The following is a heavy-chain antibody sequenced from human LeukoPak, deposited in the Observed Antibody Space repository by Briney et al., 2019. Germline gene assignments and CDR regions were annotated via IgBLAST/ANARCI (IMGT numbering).Heavy chain of an antibody. CDR2: IYYSGST. J-gene: IGHJ4*02. CDR1: GGSISSGDYY. CDR3: ASSYSSGWYYFDY. D-gene: IGHD6-19*01. Sequence: SETLSLTCTVSGGSISSGDYYWSWIRQPPGKGLEWIGYIYYSGSTYYNPSLKSRVTISVDTPKNQFSLKLSSVTAADTAVYYCASSYSSGWYYFDYWGQGTLVTVSS. V-gene: IGHV4-30-4*08.